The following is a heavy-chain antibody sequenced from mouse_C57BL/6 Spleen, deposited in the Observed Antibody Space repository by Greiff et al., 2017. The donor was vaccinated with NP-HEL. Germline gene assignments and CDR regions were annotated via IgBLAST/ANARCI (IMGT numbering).Heavy chain of an antibody. CDR3: ARSSAVGYEAMDY. CDR2: IWTGGGT. J-gene: IGHJ4*01. D-gene: IGHD3-3*01. Sequence: VMLVESGPGLVAPSQSLSITCTVSGFSLTSYAISWVRQPPGKGLEWLGVIWTGGGTNYNSAPKSRLSISKDNSKSQVFLKMNSLQTDDTARYYCARSSAVGYEAMDYWGQGTSVTVSS. V-gene: IGHV2-9-1*01. CDR1: GFSLTSYA.